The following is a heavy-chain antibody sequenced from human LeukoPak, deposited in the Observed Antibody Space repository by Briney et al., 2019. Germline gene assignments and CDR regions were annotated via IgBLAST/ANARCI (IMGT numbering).Heavy chain of an antibody. D-gene: IGHD6-19*01. CDR3: ANRGSGWQFDY. CDR1: GFTSSNYA. CDR2: LNPSSGST. V-gene: IGHV3-23*01. Sequence: GGSLRLSCAASGFTSSNYAMSWVRQAPGKGLEWVSSLNPSSGSTYYADSVKGRFTISGDNSKNTLYLQMNSLRAEDTAVYYCANRGSGWQFDYWGQGTLVTVSS. J-gene: IGHJ4*02.